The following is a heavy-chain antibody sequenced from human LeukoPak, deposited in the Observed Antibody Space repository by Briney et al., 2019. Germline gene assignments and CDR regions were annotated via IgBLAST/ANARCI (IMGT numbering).Heavy chain of an antibody. Sequence: GGFLRLSCAASGFTFSSYWMSWVRQAPGKGLEWVANIKQDGSEKYYVDSVKGRFTISRDNAKNSLYLQMNSLKAEDTAVYYCARAPSYGGNLYFDYWGQGTLVTVSS. CDR1: GFTFSSYW. V-gene: IGHV3-7*01. J-gene: IGHJ4*02. CDR3: ARAPSYGGNLYFDY. D-gene: IGHD4-23*01. CDR2: IKQDGSEK.